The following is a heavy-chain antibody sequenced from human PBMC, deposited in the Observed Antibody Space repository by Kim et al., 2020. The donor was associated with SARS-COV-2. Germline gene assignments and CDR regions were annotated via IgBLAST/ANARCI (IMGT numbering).Heavy chain of an antibody. CDR2: ISYDGSNK. J-gene: IGHJ6*02. Sequence: GGSLGLSCAASGFTFSSYAMHWVRQAPGKGLEWVAVISYDGSNKYYADSVKGRFTISRDNSKNTLYLQMNSLRAEDTAVYYCARDSSPVTTFADMFSYYGMDVWGQGTTVTVSS. D-gene: IGHD4-17*01. CDR3: ARDSSPVTTFADMFSYYGMDV. CDR1: GFTFSSYA. V-gene: IGHV3-30*04.